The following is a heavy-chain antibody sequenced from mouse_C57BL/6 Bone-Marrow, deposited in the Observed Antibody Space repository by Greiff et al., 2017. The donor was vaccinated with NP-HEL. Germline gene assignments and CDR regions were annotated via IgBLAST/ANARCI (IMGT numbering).Heavy chain of an antibody. Sequence: EVQLVESGGDLVKPGGSLKLSCAASGFTFSSYGMSWVRQTPDKRLEWVATISSGGSYTYYPDSVKGRFTISRDNAKNTLYLQMSSLKSEDTAMYYCARPPFITTVGFAYWGQGTLVTVSA. CDR1: GFTFSSYG. D-gene: IGHD1-1*01. V-gene: IGHV5-6*01. CDR3: ARPPFITTVGFAY. CDR2: ISSGGSYT. J-gene: IGHJ3*01.